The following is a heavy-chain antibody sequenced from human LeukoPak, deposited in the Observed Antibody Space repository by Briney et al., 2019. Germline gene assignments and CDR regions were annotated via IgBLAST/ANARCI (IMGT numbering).Heavy chain of an antibody. CDR2: INHSGST. V-gene: IGHV4-34*01. J-gene: IGHJ4*02. D-gene: IGHD4-23*01. CDR3: ARGHRTTVVRDPPQDFDY. Sequence: SETLSLTCAVYGGSFSGYYWSWIRQPPGKGLEWIGEINHSGSTNYNPSLKSRVTISVDTSKNQFSLKLSSVTAADTAVYYCARGHRTTVVRDPPQDFDYWGQGTLVTVSS. CDR1: GGSFSGYY.